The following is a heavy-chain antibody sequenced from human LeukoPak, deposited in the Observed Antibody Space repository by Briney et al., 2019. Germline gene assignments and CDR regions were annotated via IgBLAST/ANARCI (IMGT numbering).Heavy chain of an antibody. CDR1: GGTFSSYT. Sequence: GASVKVSCKASGGTFSSYTISWVRQAPGQGLEWMGRIIPILGIAKYAQKFQGRVTITADISTSTAYMELSSLRSEDTAVYYCASKNEYSNYDYWGQGTLVTVSS. V-gene: IGHV1-69*02. CDR2: IIPILGIA. J-gene: IGHJ4*02. D-gene: IGHD4-11*01. CDR3: ASKNEYSNYDY.